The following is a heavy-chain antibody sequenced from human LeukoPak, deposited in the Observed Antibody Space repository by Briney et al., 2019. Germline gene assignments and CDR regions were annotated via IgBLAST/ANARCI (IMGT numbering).Heavy chain of an antibody. CDR2: ISGSGGST. Sequence: PGGSLRLSCAASGFTFSSYAMSWVRQAPGKGLEWVSAISGSGGSTYYADSVKGRFTISRDNSKNTLYLQMSSLRAEGTAVYYCAKPARTWIQLSTLWDWGQGTMVTVSS. D-gene: IGHD5-18*01. CDR1: GFTFSSYA. CDR3: AKPARTWIQLSTLWD. V-gene: IGHV3-23*01. J-gene: IGHJ4*02.